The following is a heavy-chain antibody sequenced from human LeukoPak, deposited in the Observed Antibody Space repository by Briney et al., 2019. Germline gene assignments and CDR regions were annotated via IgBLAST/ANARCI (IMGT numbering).Heavy chain of an antibody. CDR2: ISGSGGST. CDR1: GFTFSSYS. J-gene: IGHJ4*02. D-gene: IGHD2-8*01. CDR3: ANFGVYAIYYFDS. Sequence: GSLRLSCAASGFTFSSYSMNWVRQAPGKGLEWVSTISGSGGSTYYADSVKGRFTISRDNSKNTLYLQMNSLRAEDTAVYYCANFGVYAIYYFDSWGQGTLVTVSS. V-gene: IGHV3-23*01.